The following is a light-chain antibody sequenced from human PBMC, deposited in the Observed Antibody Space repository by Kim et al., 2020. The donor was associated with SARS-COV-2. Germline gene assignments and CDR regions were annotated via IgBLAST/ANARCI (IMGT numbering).Light chain of an antibody. CDR3: QEYSSSPAT. Sequence: EIVLTQSPGTLSLSPGERATLSCRASQSVSSNYLAWYQQKPGQAPRLLIYGASSRATGIPDRFGGSGSGTDFTLNITRLEPEDFAVYYCQEYSSSPATFGQGNKVE. V-gene: IGKV3-20*01. CDR2: GAS. CDR1: QSVSSNY. J-gene: IGKJ1*01.